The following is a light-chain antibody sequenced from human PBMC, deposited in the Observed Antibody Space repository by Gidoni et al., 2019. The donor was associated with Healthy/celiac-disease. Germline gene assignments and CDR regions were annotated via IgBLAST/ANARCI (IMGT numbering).Light chain of an antibody. Sequence: ELVLTHSSRTLSLSPGERVTLSCRASQSVCSSYLAWYQQKPGQAPRLLIYCASSKATSIPDRFSGSGSGTDFTLTISRLEHEDDAVYYCQQYGSSPLYTFGQGTKLEIK. V-gene: IGKV3-20*01. J-gene: IGKJ2*01. CDR2: CAS. CDR3: QQYGSSPLYT. CDR1: QSVCSSY.